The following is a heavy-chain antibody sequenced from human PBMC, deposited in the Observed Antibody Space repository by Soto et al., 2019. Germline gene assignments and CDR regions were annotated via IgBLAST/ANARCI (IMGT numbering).Heavy chain of an antibody. D-gene: IGHD3-22*01. CDR1: GFSLSTSGVG. CDR2: IYWDDDK. V-gene: IGHV2-5*02. CDR3: AHTEFAIYYESSEAGFFDY. Sequence: QLTLKESGPTLVKPTQTLTLTCTFSGFSLSTSGVGVGWIRQPPGKALEWLALIYWDDDKRYSPSLKSRLTITKDTSKNQVVLTMTNIDPVDTATYVCAHTEFAIYYESSEAGFFDYWGQGTLVTVAS. J-gene: IGHJ4*02.